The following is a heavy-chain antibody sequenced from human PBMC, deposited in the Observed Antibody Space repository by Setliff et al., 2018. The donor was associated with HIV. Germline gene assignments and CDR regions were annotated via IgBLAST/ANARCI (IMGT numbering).Heavy chain of an antibody. D-gene: IGHD3-3*01. Sequence: GGSPRLSCAASGFTFGDYYMTWIRQTPEKGLEWISYIGESGTPISYADSVKGRFTISRDNAKNSMYLQMNSLRAEDTAVYFRARVLLITNAVYGVVSNRFDPWGRGSQVTVSS. CDR3: ARVLLITNAVYGVVSNRFDP. V-gene: IGHV3-11*01. J-gene: IGHJ5*02. CDR1: GFTFGDYY. CDR2: IGESGTPI.